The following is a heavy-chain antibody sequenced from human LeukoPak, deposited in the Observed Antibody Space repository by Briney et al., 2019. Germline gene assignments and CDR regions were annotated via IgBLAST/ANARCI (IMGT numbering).Heavy chain of an antibody. J-gene: IGHJ4*02. CDR3: ARHGTVSSGSYCDY. CDR2: INYSGSN. D-gene: IGHD1-26*01. CDR1: GVSVTNYY. V-gene: IGHV4-59*08. Sequence: ASETLSLTCSVSGVSVTNYYWSWIRQPPGKGLEWIGHINYSGSNNYSPSLMSRVTMFVDTSKNQISLRLSSVTAADTSVYYCARHGTVSSGSYCDYWGQGTQVTLS.